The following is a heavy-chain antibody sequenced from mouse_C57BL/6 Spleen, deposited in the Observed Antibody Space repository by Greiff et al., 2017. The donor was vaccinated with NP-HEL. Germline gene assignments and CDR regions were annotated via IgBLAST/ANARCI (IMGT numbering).Heavy chain of an antibody. J-gene: IGHJ3*01. CDR1: GFNIKDDY. Sequence: EVQLQQSGAELVRPGASVKLSCTASGFNIKDDYMHWVKQRPEQGLEWIGWIDPENGDTEYASKFQGKATITADTSSNTAYLQLSSLTSEDTAVYFCARASGPFAYWGEGTLVTVSA. D-gene: IGHD3-1*01. CDR2: IDPENGDT. V-gene: IGHV14-4*01. CDR3: ARASGPFAY.